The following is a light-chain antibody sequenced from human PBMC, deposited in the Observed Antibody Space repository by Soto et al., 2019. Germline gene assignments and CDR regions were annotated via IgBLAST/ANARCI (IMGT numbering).Light chain of an antibody. Sequence: EIVLTQSPGTLSLSPGERATLSCRASQSVTGSHLAWYQQRHGQAPRPLIYGASSRATGIPDRFSGSESGTDLTLAITRLEPEDFAVYYCQQYGVSPPTFGQGTKVEMK. CDR3: QQYGVSPPT. CDR2: GAS. CDR1: QSVTGSH. V-gene: IGKV3-20*01. J-gene: IGKJ1*01.